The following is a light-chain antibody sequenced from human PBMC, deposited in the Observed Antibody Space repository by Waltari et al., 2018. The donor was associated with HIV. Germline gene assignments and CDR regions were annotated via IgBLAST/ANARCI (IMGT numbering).Light chain of an antibody. CDR3: GSYTSSSTYV. J-gene: IGLJ1*01. Sequence: QSALTQPASVSGSPGQSITISCSGTSRDVGSYNSCSWYQHHPGQAPKRTIYDVDNRLPGVSSRFSGSKSGNTASLTISGLRAEDEADYYCGSYTSSSTYVFGTGTEVTVL. CDR2: DVD. CDR1: SRDVGSYNS. V-gene: IGLV2-14*03.